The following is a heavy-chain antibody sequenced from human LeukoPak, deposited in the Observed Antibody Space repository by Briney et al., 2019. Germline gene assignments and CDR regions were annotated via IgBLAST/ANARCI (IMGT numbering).Heavy chain of an antibody. Sequence: PSETLSLTCAVYGGSFSDYYWSWIRQPPGKGLEWIGEINHSGSTNYNPSLKSRVTISIDTSENHFSLKLSSVTAADTAVYYCARWVRGVDDVFDVWGQGTMVTVSS. V-gene: IGHV4-34*01. D-gene: IGHD3-10*01. J-gene: IGHJ3*01. CDR3: ARWVRGVDDVFDV. CDR2: INHSGST. CDR1: GGSFSDYY.